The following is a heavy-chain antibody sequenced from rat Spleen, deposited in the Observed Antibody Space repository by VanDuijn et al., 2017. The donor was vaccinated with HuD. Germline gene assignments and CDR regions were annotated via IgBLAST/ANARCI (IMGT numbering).Heavy chain of an antibody. V-gene: IGHV2-30*01. D-gene: IGHD1-11*01. CDR3: TRGVYYFDY. CDR1: GFSLTNYI. J-gene: IGHJ2*01. Sequence: QVQLKESGPGLVQPSQTLSLTCTVPGFSLTNYIVHWVRQPTGKGLEWMGIIWTGGSTDYNSALKSRLSISRDTSKSQVFLKVNSLKTEDTGIYYCTRGVYYFDYWGQGIMVTVSS. CDR2: IWTGGST.